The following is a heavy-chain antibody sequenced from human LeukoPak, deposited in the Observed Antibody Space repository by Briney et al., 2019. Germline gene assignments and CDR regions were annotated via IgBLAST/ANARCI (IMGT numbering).Heavy chain of an antibody. Sequence: GGSLRFSCAASGFTFSSYSMNWVRQAPGKGLEWVAVTSYDGSRKHYADSVKGRFTISRDNSKNMLYLQMNSLRAEDTAVYYCAKDIISAAIPDAFEIWAQGTMVTVSP. CDR3: AKDIISAAIPDAFEI. CDR2: TSYDGSRK. J-gene: IGHJ3*02. D-gene: IGHD2-2*01. CDR1: GFTFSSYS. V-gene: IGHV3-30*18.